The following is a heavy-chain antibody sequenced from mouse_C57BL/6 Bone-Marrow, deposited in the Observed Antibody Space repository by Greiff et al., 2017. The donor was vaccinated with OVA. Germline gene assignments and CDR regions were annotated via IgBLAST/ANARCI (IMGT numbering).Heavy chain of an antibody. CDR3: ARWSYDGFYYYAMDY. J-gene: IGHJ4*01. V-gene: IGHV1-18*01. CDR2: INPNNGGT. D-gene: IGHD2-3*01. Sequence: VQLKESGPELVKPGASVKIPCKASGYTFTDYNMDWVKQSHGKSLEWIGDINPNNGGTIYNQKFKGKATLTVDKSSSTAYMELRSLTSEDTAVYYCARWSYDGFYYYAMDYWGQGTSVTVSS. CDR1: GYTFTDYN.